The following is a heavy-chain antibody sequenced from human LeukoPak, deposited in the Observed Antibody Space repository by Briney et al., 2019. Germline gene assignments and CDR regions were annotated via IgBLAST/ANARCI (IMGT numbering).Heavy chain of an antibody. CDR1: GYTFTGYY. J-gene: IGHJ5*02. V-gene: IGHV1-2*02. CDR3: ARGEGDTSGLNWFDP. D-gene: IGHD6-19*01. CDR2: INPNSGGT. Sequence: ASVKVSCKASGYTFTGYYMHWVRQAPGQGLEWMGWINPNSGGTNYAQKFQGRVTMTRDSSTATVYMGLSDLRSDDTAVYYCARGEGDTSGLNWFDPWGQGTLVTVSS.